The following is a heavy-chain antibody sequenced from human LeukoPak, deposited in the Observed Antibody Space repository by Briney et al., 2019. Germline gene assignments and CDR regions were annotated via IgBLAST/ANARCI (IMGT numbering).Heavy chain of an antibody. CDR1: GFTFSSFG. CDR3: AKDNSNLSFDY. Sequence: GGSLRLSCAASGFTFSSFGMHWVRQAPGKGLEWVAFIGYDGVNKYYADSVKGRFTVSRDNSENTLYVQMNSLEAEDTAVYYCAKDNSNLSFDYWGQGTLVTVSP. V-gene: IGHV3-30*02. D-gene: IGHD4-11*01. CDR2: IGYDGVNK. J-gene: IGHJ4*02.